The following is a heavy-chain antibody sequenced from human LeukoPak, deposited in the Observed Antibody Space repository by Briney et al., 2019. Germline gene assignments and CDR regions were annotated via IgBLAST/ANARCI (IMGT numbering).Heavy chain of an antibody. V-gene: IGHV3-30*04. CDR3: ASDSSGYFDY. CDR1: GFTFSSYA. CDR2: ISYDGSNK. J-gene: IGHJ4*02. Sequence: GGSLRLSCAASGFTFSSYAMHWVRQAPGKGLEWVAVISYDGSNKYYADSVKGRFTISRDNSKNTLYLQMNSLRAGDTAVYYCASDSSGYFDYWGQGTLVAVSS. D-gene: IGHD3-22*01.